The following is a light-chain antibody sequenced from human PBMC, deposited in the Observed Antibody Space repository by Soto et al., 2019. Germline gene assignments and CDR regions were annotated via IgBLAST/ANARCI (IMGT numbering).Light chain of an antibody. J-gene: IGLJ3*02. CDR2: KDS. CDR1: ALPKQY. CDR3: QSADSSGTYKV. V-gene: IGLV3-25*02. Sequence: SYELTQPRSVSVSPGQTARITCSGDALPKQYAYWYQQKPGQAPVLVIYKDSERPSGIPERFSGSSSGTTVTLTISGVQAEDEADYYCQSADSSGTYKVFGGGTKVTVL.